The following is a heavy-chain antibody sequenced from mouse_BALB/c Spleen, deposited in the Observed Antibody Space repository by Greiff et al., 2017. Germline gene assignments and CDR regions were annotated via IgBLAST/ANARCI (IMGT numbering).Heavy chain of an antibody. J-gene: IGHJ3*01. D-gene: IGHD2-12*01. CDR2: SRNKANDYTT. Sequence: EVNVVESGGGLVQPGGSLRLSCATSGFTFSDFYMEWVRQPPGKRLEWIAASRNKANDYTTEYSASVKGRFIVSRDTSQSILYLQMNALRAEDTAIYYCARNGYSAWFAYWGQGTLVTVSA. CDR1: GFTFSDFY. CDR3: ARNGYSAWFAY. V-gene: IGHV7-1*02.